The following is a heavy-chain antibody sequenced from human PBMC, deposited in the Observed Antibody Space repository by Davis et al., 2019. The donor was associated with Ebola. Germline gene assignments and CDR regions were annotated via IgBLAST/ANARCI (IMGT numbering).Heavy chain of an antibody. Sequence: AASVKVSCKASGYTFTSYYMHWVRQAPGQGLEWMGGIIPLFGTGNTAQKFQGRVTITADTSTNTVYMELSSLRSDDTAVYYCARDRRESYDHDYYFYMDVWGRGTTVTVTS. V-gene: IGHV1-69*06. CDR2: IIPLFGTG. D-gene: IGHD3-16*01. CDR3: ARDRRESYDHDYYFYMDV. J-gene: IGHJ6*03. CDR1: GYTFTSYY.